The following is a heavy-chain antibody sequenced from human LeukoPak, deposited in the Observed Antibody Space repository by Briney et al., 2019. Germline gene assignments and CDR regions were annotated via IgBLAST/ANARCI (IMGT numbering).Heavy chain of an antibody. CDR2: IYYSGST. D-gene: IGHD3-3*01. V-gene: IGHV4-59*01. Sequence: SETLSLTCTVSGGSISSYYWSWIRQPPGKGLEWIGYIYYSGSTNYNPSLKSRVTISVDTSKNQFSLKLSSVTAADTAVYYCARGGTISLIWGQGTPVTVSS. J-gene: IGHJ4*02. CDR1: GGSISSYY. CDR3: ARGGTISLI.